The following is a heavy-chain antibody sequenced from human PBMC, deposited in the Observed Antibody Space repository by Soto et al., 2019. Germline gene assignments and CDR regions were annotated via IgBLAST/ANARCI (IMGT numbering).Heavy chain of an antibody. Sequence: SGNLAWKGSCDGLTSYGIAWVRQVPVEEQEWMGWISPYNGRTNYAQNVQGRVAMTTDISTNIVYLELRSLRSDDTAMYSCGSCRTASYATDVWG. CDR3: GSCRTASYATDV. J-gene: IGHJ3*01. D-gene: IGHD2-15*01. V-gene: IGHV1-18*01. CDR1: CDGLTSYG. CDR2: ISPYNGRT.